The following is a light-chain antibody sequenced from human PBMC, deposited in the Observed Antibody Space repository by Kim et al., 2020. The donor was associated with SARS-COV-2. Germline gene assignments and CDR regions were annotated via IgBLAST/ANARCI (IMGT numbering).Light chain of an antibody. CDR1: QNINSRF. CDR2: GAS. CDR3: HHYEDSPPLT. J-gene: IGKJ4*01. Sequence: EIVLTQSPGTLSLSPGERATLSCRASQNINSRFLAWYQQKPGQAPRLLIYGASKRATGIPDKFTGSGSGTDFTLTITRLGPEDFAVYYCHHYEDSPPLTFGGGTKVESK. V-gene: IGKV3-20*01.